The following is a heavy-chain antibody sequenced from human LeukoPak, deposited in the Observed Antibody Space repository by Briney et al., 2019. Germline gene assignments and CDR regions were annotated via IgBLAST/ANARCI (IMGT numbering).Heavy chain of an antibody. D-gene: IGHD3-22*01. CDR2: RIPSLGRA. CDR1: GGTFIIYT. V-gene: IGHV1-69*10. J-gene: IGHJ3*02. CDR3: ARDSNYYDSSGYYGDAFDI. Sequence: SVNVSCKASGGTFIIYTSSWVRQAPVRGLEGMGGRIPSLGRANYAQKFQGRVPITADTYTSTDYMELSSLRSEDPAVYYCARDSNYYDSSGYYGDAFDIWGQGTMVTVSS.